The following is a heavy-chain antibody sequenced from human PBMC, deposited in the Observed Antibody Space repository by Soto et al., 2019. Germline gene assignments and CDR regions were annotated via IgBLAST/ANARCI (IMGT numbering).Heavy chain of an antibody. V-gene: IGHV4-4*02. CDR3: ARVGGYEDYYYYGMDV. CDR2: IYHSGST. J-gene: IGHJ6*02. Sequence: QVQLQESGPGLVKPSGTLSLTCAVSGGSISSSNWWSWVRQPPGKGLEWIGEIYHSGSTNYNPSLKCRVTISVDKSKNQFSLKLSSVTAADTAVYYCARVGGYEDYYYYGMDVWGQGTTVTVSS. D-gene: IGHD5-12*01. CDR1: GGSISSSNW.